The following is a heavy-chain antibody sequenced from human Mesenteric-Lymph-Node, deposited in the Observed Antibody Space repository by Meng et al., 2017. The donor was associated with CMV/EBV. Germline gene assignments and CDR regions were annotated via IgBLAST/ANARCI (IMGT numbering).Heavy chain of an antibody. D-gene: IGHD6-13*01. CDR3: ARVEAAAGHFDY. CDR1: GYTFTSYG. CDR2: ISAYNGNT. Sequence: SCKASGYTFTSYGISWVRQAPGQGLEWMGWISAYNGNTNYAQKFQGRVTMTTDTSTSTAYMELRSLRSDDTAVYYCARVEAAAGHFDYWGQGTLVTVSS. J-gene: IGHJ4*02. V-gene: IGHV1-18*04.